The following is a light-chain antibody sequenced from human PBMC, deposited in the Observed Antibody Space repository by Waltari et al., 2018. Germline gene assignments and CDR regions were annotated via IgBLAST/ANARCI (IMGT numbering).Light chain of an antibody. Sequence: QAVATQEPSVTVSPGGTVTLTCSSSTGPVTRSNLPYWFQQKAGQAPRTLIYDTNRKHSWTPARFSGSLLGGKAALTLSGAQPEDEADYYCLLTYRGPRVFGGGTKVTV. CDR1: TGPVTRSNL. V-gene: IGLV7-46*01. CDR2: DTN. CDR3: LLTYRGPRV. J-gene: IGLJ2*01.